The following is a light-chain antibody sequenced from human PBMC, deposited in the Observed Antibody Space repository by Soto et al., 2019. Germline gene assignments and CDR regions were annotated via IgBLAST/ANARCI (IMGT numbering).Light chain of an antibody. Sequence: DIQMTQSPSSLSASVGDRVTITCRASQSIGNYLNWYQQRPRKAPKLLIYTTSSLQSGVPSRFSGSGSGTDFTLTISSLQVEDFASYYCQQSYSLPHTFGQGTKVDIK. J-gene: IGKJ2*01. CDR2: TTS. V-gene: IGKV1-39*01. CDR3: QQSYSLPHT. CDR1: QSIGNY.